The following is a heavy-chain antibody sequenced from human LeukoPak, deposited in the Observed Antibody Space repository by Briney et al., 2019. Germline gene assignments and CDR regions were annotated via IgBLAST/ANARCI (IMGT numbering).Heavy chain of an antibody. J-gene: IGHJ4*02. V-gene: IGHV3-11*01. CDR2: ISSSGSTI. D-gene: IGHD4-17*01. CDR1: GFTFSDYY. Sequence: PGGSLRLSCAASGFTFSDYYMSWIRQAPGKGLEWVSYISSSGSTIYYADSVKGRFTISRDNAKNSLYLQMNSLRAEDTAVYYCATVFSFSAYYFDYWGQGTLVTVSS. CDR3: ATVFSFSAYYFDY.